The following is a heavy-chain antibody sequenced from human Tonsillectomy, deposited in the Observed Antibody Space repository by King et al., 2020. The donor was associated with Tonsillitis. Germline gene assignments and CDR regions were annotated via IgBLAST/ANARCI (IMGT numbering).Heavy chain of an antibody. D-gene: IGHD6-13*01. CDR1: GGSISSSSYY. V-gene: IGHV4-39*01. Sequence: QLQESGPGLVKPSETLSLTCTVSGGSISSSSYYWGWIRPPPGKGLEWIGSIYYSGSTYYNPSLKSRVTISVDTSKNQFSLKLSSVTAADTAVYYCARHLLISSSWYSGYFDYWGQGTLVTVSS. CDR3: ARHLLISSSWYSGYFDY. CDR2: IYYSGST. J-gene: IGHJ4*02.